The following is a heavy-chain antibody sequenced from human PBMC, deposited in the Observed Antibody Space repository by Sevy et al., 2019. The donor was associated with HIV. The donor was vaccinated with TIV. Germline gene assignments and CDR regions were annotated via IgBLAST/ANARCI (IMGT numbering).Heavy chain of an antibody. V-gene: IGHV3-7*01. Sequence: GGSLRLSCAASGFTFSSYWMSWVRQAPGKGLEWVANIKQEGSEKYYVDSVKGRFTISGDNAKNSRYLQMNSRRAEDTAVYYCAREKIFGVVIMGGGMDVWGQGTTVTVSS. CDR3: AREKIFGVVIMGGGMDV. CDR2: IKQEGSEK. CDR1: GFTFSSYW. J-gene: IGHJ6*02. D-gene: IGHD3-3*01.